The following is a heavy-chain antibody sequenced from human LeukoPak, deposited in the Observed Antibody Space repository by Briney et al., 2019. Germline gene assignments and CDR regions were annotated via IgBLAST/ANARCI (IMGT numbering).Heavy chain of an antibody. Sequence: PSETLSLTCTVSGGSISSSSYYWGWIRQPPGKGLEWIGNIYYSGSTYYNPSLKSRVTISVDTSKNQFSLKLSFVTAADTAVYFCARHRRLSYFDYWGQGTLVTVSS. J-gene: IGHJ4*02. CDR1: GGSISSSSYY. D-gene: IGHD2/OR15-2a*01. CDR2: IYYSGST. CDR3: ARHRRLSYFDY. V-gene: IGHV4-39*01.